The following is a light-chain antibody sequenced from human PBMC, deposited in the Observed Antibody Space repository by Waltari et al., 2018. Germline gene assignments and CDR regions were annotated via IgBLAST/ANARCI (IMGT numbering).Light chain of an antibody. CDR1: QSVLYNSNNKNY. V-gene: IGKV4-1*01. CDR3: QQYYGTPFT. CDR2: WAS. Sequence: DIVMTQSPDSLTVSLGARATINCKSSQSVLYNSNNKNYLAWYQQKPGQPPRLLIYWASTRQSGVPDRFSGSGSGTDFTLTISSLQAEDVAVYYCQQYYGTPFTFGPGTKVNIK. J-gene: IGKJ3*01.